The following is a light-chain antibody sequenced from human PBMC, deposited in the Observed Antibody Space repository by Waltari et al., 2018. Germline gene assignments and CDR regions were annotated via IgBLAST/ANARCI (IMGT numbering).Light chain of an antibody. CDR2: GGS. J-gene: IGKJ4*01. CDR1: QSISSY. Sequence: ESVLTQSPGTLSLSPGERATLSCRARQSISSYLAWYQQKPGQAPRRLIYGGSSRATGIPDRFSGSGSGTDFTLTISRLEPEDFAVYYCQQYGSSPLSFGGGTKVEIK. CDR3: QQYGSSPLS. V-gene: IGKV3-20*01.